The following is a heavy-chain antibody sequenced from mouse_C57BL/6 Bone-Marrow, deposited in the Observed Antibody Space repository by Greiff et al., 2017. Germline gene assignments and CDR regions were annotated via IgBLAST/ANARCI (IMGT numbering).Heavy chain of an antibody. V-gene: IGHV5-6*02. CDR3: ARRDYGIWFAY. CDR2: ISSGGSYT. J-gene: IGHJ3*01. D-gene: IGHD1-1*01. Sequence: EVKLMESGGDLVKPGGSLKLSCAASGFTFSSYGMSWVRQTPDKRLEWVATISSGGSYTYYPDSVKGRFTISRDNSKNTLYLQMSSLKSEDTAMYYCARRDYGIWFAYWGQGTLVTVSA. CDR1: GFTFSSYG.